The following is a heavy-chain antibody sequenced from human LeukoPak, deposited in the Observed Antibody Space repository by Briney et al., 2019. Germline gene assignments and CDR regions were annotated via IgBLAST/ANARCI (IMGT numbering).Heavy chain of an antibody. CDR2: IIPIFGTG. CDR1: GYTFTGYY. V-gene: IGHV1-69*13. CDR3: ARDRSGYFDY. J-gene: IGHJ4*02. Sequence: SVKVSCKASGYTFTGYYMHWVRQAPGQGLEWMGGIIPIFGTGNYAQKFQGRVTITADESMSTAYMELSSLRSEDTAVYYCARDRSGYFDYWGQGTLVTVSS. D-gene: IGHD6-19*01.